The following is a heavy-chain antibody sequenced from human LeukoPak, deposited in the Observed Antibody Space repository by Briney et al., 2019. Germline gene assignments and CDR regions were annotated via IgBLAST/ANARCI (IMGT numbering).Heavy chain of an antibody. CDR1: GLTFNSYA. CDR3: AKVGFSEMEWLLYSDH. J-gene: IGHJ4*02. CDR2: ISGSSGDT. D-gene: IGHD3-3*01. V-gene: IGHV3-23*01. Sequence: HAGGSLRLSCAASGLTFNSYAMSWVRQAPGKGPEWVSAISGSSGDTYYADSVKGRFTISRDNSKNTLYLQMNSLRAEDTAVYYCAKVGFSEMEWLLYSDHWGQGTLVTVSS.